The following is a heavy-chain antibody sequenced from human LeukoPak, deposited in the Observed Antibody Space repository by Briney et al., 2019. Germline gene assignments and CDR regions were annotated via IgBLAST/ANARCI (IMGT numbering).Heavy chain of an antibody. J-gene: IGHJ4*02. CDR1: GFTFSSYS. D-gene: IGHD2-2*01. CDR2: ISSSGSYI. Sequence: GGSLRLSCAASGFTFSSYSMNWVRQAPGKGLEWVSFISSSGSYIYYADSVKGRFTISRDNAKNTLYLQMNSLRAEDTAVYYCAIVSSSTSCPYDYWGQGTLVTVSS. V-gene: IGHV3-21*01. CDR3: AIVSSSTSCPYDY.